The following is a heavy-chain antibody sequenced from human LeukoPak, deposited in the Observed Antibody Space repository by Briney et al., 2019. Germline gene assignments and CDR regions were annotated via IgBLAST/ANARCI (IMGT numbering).Heavy chain of an antibody. Sequence: GGSLRLSCVASGFTFSSYAMTWVRQAPGKGLEWGALITHTGGDSYYADSVKGRFAISRDNSKNTLYLEMNDLRAEDTALYFCGKDKTTYNWWEVIESWGQGALVTVSS. V-gene: IGHV3-23*01. CDR1: GFTFSSYA. CDR3: GKDKTTYNWWEVIES. J-gene: IGHJ4*02. CDR2: ITHTGGDS. D-gene: IGHD1-1*01.